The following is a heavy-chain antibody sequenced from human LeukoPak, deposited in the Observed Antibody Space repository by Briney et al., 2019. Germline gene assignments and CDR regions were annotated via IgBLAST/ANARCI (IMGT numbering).Heavy chain of an antibody. Sequence: GGSLRLSCAASGFTFSSYWMSWVRQAPGKGLEWVANIKQDGSEKYYVDSAKGRFTISRDNAKNSLYLQMSSLRAEDTAVYYCARVNIGWELLGSFDYWGQGTLVTVSS. V-gene: IGHV3-7*01. J-gene: IGHJ4*02. D-gene: IGHD1-26*01. CDR2: IKQDGSEK. CDR3: ARVNIGWELLGSFDY. CDR1: GFTFSSYW.